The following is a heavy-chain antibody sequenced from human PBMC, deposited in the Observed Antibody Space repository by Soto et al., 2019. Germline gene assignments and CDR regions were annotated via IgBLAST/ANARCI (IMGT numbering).Heavy chain of an antibody. V-gene: IGHV4-39*01. CDR2: IYYSGST. CDR1: GGYISSPHDY. D-gene: IGHD3-16*01. Sequence: ASEPLSVTCTVAGGYISSPHDYWAWNRQSPGRGLEWIASIYYSGSTYHSPSLKSRITISVDTSKNQFSLNLTSVTAADTAVYYCARHGLTAYMVYYFDFWGQGTLVTVSS. J-gene: IGHJ4*02. CDR3: ARHGLTAYMVYYFDF.